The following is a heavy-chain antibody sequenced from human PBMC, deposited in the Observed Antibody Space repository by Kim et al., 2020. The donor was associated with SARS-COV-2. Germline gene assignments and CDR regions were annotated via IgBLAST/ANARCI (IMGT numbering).Heavy chain of an antibody. V-gene: IGHV3-9*01. J-gene: IGHJ3*02. CDR3: AKENQQLVMRYGFDI. D-gene: IGHD6-13*01. Sequence: GGSLRLSCAASGFTFDDYAIHWVRQVPGKGLEWVSGINSNGGTRAYADSVRGRFTISRDNAKNSLYLEMDSLRPEDTALYYCAKENQQLVMRYGFDIWGQGTMVTVSS. CDR1: GFTFDDYA. CDR2: INSNGGTR.